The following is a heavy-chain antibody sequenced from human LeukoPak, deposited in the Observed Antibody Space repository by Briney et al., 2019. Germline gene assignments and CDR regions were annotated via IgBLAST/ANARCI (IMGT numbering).Heavy chain of an antibody. D-gene: IGHD2-2*01. Sequence: SETLSLTCVVCGGSFSGYYWSWIRQPPGKGLEWIGEINHSGSINYNPSLKSRVTISVVTSKNQFSLKLSSVTAADTAVYYYAREYCSSTSCYPHYYFDYWGQGTLVTVS. CDR3: AREYCSSTSCYPHYYFDY. CDR1: GGSFSGYY. V-gene: IGHV4-34*01. CDR2: INHSGSI. J-gene: IGHJ4*02.